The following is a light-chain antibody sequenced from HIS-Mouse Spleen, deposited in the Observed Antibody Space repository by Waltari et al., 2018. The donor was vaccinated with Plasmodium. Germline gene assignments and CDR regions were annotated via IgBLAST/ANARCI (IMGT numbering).Light chain of an antibody. J-gene: IGKJ1*01. CDR3: QQSYSTWT. Sequence: DIHMTQSPSSLSSSVGDIVTITCRASQSISSYLNWYQQKPGNSPNLLIYDASSLQSGFPSRFSGSGSGTDFTLTISSLQPEDFATYYCQQSYSTWTFGQGTKVEIK. CDR2: DAS. V-gene: IGKV1-39*01. CDR1: QSISSY.